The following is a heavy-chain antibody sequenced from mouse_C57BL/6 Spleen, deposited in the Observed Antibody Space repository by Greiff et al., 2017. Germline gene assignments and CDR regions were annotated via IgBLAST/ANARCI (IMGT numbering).Heavy chain of an antibody. J-gene: IGHJ1*03. CDR3: AREDYYGSSAYWYFDV. CDR2: IYPRDGST. V-gene: IGHV1-85*01. Sequence: QVQLQQSGSDLVKPGSLVNLSCKASGYTFTSYDINWVKQRPGQGLEWIGWIYPRDGSTKYNEKFKGKATLTVDTSSSTAYMELHSLTSEDSAVYFCAREDYYGSSAYWYFDVWGTGTTVTVSS. CDR1: GYTFTSYD. D-gene: IGHD1-1*01.